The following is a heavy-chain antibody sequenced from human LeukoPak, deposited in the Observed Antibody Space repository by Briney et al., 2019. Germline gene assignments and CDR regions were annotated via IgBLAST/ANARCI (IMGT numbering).Heavy chain of an antibody. D-gene: IGHD2-8*01. J-gene: IGHJ4*02. CDR2: ISTNGGKT. CDR1: GFTFSAYT. Sequence: GGSLRLSCSVSGFTFSAYTMHWVRQAPGRGLKYVSSISTNGGKTYYADSVKGRFTISRDNSKNTLFLQMSSLGLEDTAVYYCVKDQWIDYWGQGTLVTVSS. CDR3: VKDQWIDY. V-gene: IGHV3-64D*09.